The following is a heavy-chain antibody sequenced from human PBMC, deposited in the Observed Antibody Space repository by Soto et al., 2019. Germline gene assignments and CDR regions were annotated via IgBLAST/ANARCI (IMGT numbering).Heavy chain of an antibody. CDR2: IIPIFGTA. D-gene: IGHD4-17*01. V-gene: IGHV1-69*01. CDR3: ARDTDYYGDDETTLFDY. CDR1: GGTFSSYA. J-gene: IGHJ4*02. Sequence: QVQLVQSGAEVKKPGSSVKVSCKASGGTFSSYAISWVRQAPGQGLEWMGGIIPIFGTANYAQKFQGRVTITADESTSTAYMELSSLRSEDTAVYYCARDTDYYGDDETTLFDYWGQGTLVTVSS.